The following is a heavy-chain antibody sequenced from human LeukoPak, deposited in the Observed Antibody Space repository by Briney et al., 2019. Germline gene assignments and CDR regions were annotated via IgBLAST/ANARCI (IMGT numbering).Heavy chain of an antibody. Sequence: ASVKVSCKASVYTFTGYYMHWVRQAPGQGLEGMGWINPNSGNTGYAQKFQGRVTMTRNTSISTAYMELSSLRSEDTAVYYCAAFWSGYYGSGNYWGEGTLVTVSS. CDR1: VYTFTGYY. CDR3: AAFWSGYYGSGNY. V-gene: IGHV1-8*02. D-gene: IGHD3-3*01. J-gene: IGHJ4*02. CDR2: INPNSGNT.